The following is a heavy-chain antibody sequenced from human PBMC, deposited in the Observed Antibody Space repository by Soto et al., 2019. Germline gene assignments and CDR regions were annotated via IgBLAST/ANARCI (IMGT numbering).Heavy chain of an antibody. CDR3: ARRGAYYYGSGSGNWFDP. CDR2: IYYSGSN. Sequence: TSETLSLTCTVSGCSISRYYWSLLRQPPGKGLEWIGYIYYSGSNNYNHSLKSRVTISVDTSKNQFSLKLSSVTAADPAVYYCARRGAYYYGSGSGNWFDPWGQGTLVTVSS. D-gene: IGHD3-10*01. J-gene: IGHJ5*02. V-gene: IGHV4-59*08. CDR1: GCSISRYY.